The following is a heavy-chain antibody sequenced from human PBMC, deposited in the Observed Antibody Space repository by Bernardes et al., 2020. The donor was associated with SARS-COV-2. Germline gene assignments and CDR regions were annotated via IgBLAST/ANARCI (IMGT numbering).Heavy chain of an antibody. D-gene: IGHD1-1*01. V-gene: IGHV4-59*13. CDR2: IHYSGST. J-gene: IGHJ6*02. CDR3: ARSLEMRQLIYCMDV. CDR1: GGSISNYY. Sequence: SETLSLTCTVSGGSISNYYRSWIRQPPGKGLDWIGYIHYSGSTNSNPSLKSRVTISVDTSKNQFSLKVNSVTAADTAVYYCARSLEMRQLIYCMDVWGQGTTVTVSS.